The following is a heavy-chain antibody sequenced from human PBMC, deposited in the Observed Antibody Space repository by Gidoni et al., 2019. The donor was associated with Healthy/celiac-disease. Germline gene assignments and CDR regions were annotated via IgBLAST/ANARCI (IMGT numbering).Heavy chain of an antibody. CDR2: INPNSGGT. Sequence: QVQLVQPGAEVKKPGASVKVSCKASGYTFTDYYMHWVRQAPGQGLEWMGRINPNSGGTNYAQKFQGRVTMTRDTSISTAYMELSRLKSDDTAVYYCVRGKEAAAPLEYFQHWGQGTLVTVSS. CDR1: GYTFTDYY. CDR3: VRGKEAAAPLEYFQH. J-gene: IGHJ1*01. D-gene: IGHD6-25*01. V-gene: IGHV1-2*06.